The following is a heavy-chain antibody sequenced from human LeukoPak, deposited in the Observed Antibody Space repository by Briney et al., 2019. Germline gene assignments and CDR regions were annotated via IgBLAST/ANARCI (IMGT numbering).Heavy chain of an antibody. CDR2: INEDGSKK. CDR3: VQGGHFDF. CDR1: GFPFSTFW. D-gene: IGHD3-16*01. J-gene: IGHJ4*02. Sequence: GGSLRLSCAASGFPFSTFWMTWGRQTPGKGPEWVANINEDGSKKYYVDSVRGRFTISRDNGKNSLYLEMNSLRADDTALYFCVQGGHFDFWGQGAPVTVSS. V-gene: IGHV3-7*01.